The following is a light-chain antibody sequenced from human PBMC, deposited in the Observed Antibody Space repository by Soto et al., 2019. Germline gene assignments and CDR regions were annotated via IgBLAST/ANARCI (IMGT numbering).Light chain of an antibody. CDR2: GAS. CDR3: QQYGSSPSYT. Sequence: EMVLTQSPGTLSLSPGERATLSCRASQSVSSSYLAWYQQKPGQAPRLLIYGASSRATGIPDRFSGSVSGTDFTLTISRLEPEDFAVYYCQQYGSSPSYTFGQGTKLEIK. CDR1: QSVSSSY. J-gene: IGKJ2*01. V-gene: IGKV3-20*01.